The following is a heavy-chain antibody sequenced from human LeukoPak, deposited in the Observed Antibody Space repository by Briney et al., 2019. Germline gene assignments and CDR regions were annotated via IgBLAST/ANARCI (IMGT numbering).Heavy chain of an antibody. Sequence: GGSLRLSCAASGFTFSSYAMRWVRQAPGKGLEWVSAIGGSGVITYYADSVKGRFTISRDNSKNTLYLQINSLRAEDTAVYYCARDLHYYVAMDVWGQGTTVTVSS. CDR1: GFTFSSYA. CDR3: ARDLHYYVAMDV. J-gene: IGHJ6*02. CDR2: IGGSGVIT. D-gene: IGHD3-10*02. V-gene: IGHV3-23*01.